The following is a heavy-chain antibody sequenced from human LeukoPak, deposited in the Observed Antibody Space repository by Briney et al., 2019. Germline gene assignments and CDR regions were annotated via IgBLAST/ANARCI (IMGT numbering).Heavy chain of an antibody. CDR1: VFTFSKAC. V-gene: IGHV3-15*01. Sequence: PGGSQRLSCTPSVFTFSKACMSCPPQSPGKALEWVGRIISNTDGGTTDYAAHVKGRFTIARDDSKNNLYLQMNSLKTEDTAVYYCTRDDYGDLPSDFWGQGTLVTVSS. D-gene: IGHD4-17*01. J-gene: IGHJ4*02. CDR2: IISNTDGGTT. CDR3: TRDDYGDLPSDF.